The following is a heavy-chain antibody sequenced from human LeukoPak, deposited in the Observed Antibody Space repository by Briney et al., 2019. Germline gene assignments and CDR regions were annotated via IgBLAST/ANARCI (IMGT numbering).Heavy chain of an antibody. Sequence: GSLRLSCAASGFTFSSYSMNWVRQAPGKGLEWVSYISSSGSTIYYADSVKGRSTISRDNAKNSLYLQMNSLRAEDTAVYYCARIMIYYDAFDIWGQGTMVTVSS. D-gene: IGHD3/OR15-3a*01. V-gene: IGHV3-48*04. CDR1: GFTFSSYS. CDR3: ARIMIYYDAFDI. J-gene: IGHJ3*02. CDR2: ISSSGSTI.